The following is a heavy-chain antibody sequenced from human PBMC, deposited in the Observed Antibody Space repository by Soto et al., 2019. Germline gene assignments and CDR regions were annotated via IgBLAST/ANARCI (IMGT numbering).Heavy chain of an antibody. J-gene: IGHJ6*02. D-gene: IGHD6-19*01. Sequence: GESLKISCKGSGYSFTNYWIGWVRQMPGKGLEWMGLINPGDSETRYSPSFQGQVTISADRSISTAYLQWSSLKASDTAMYYFAGSSSSGWLPYGMDVWRQGTMVTVS. V-gene: IGHV5-51*01. CDR3: AGSSSSGWLPYGMDV. CDR2: INPGDSET. CDR1: GYSFTNYW.